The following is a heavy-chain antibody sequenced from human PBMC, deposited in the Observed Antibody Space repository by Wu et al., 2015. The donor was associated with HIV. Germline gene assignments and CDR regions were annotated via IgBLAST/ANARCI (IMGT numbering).Heavy chain of an antibody. J-gene: IGHJ4*02. CDR2: ISYSGRT. CDR3: ARTTRYSGSYYVYFDY. CDR1: DDSISNYY. V-gene: IGHV4-59*08. D-gene: IGHD1-26*01. Sequence: QVQLQESGPGLAKPSETLSLTCTVSDDSISNYYWSWIRQPPGKGLEWIGYISYSGRTNYNPSLKSRVTISVDTSKNQFSLKLSSVTAADTAVYYCARTTRYSGSYYVYFDYWGQGTLVTVSS.